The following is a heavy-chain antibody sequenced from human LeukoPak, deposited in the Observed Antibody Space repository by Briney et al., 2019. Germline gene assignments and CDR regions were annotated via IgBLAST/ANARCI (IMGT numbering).Heavy chain of an antibody. CDR1: GGTFSSYA. V-gene: IGHV1-69*04. J-gene: IGHJ4*02. CDR3: ARSIIVGATKGYYFDY. Sequence: ASVKVSCKASGGTFSSYAISWVRQAPGQGLEWMGRIIPILGIANYAQKFQGRVTITADKTTSTAYMELSSLRSEDTAAYYCARSIIVGATKGYYFDYWGQGTLVTVSS. D-gene: IGHD1-26*01. CDR2: IIPILGIA.